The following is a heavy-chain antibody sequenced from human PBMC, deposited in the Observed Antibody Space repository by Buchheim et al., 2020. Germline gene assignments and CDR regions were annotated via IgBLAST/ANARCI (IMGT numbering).Heavy chain of an antibody. V-gene: IGHV3-48*04. CDR3: ARDGVFLEWGLYYYYYGMDV. D-gene: IGHD3-3*01. Sequence: EVQLVESGGGLVQPGGSLRLSCAASGFTFSSYSMNWVRQAPGKGLEWVSYISSSSSTIYYADSVKGRFTIYRDNAKNSLYLQMNSLRAEDTAVYYCARDGVFLEWGLYYYYYGMDVWGQGTT. CDR2: ISSSSSTI. CDR1: GFTFSSYS. J-gene: IGHJ6*02.